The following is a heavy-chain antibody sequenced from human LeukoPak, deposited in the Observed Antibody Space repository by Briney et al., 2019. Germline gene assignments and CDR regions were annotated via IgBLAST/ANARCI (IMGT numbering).Heavy chain of an antibody. CDR1: GFTFSSYA. CDR2: ISGSGGST. V-gene: IGHV3-23*01. CDR3: AKDQRELLSHFDY. Sequence: GGSLRLSCAASGFTFSSYAMSWVRQAPGKGLEWVSAISGSGGSTYYADSVKGRFTISRDNSKSTLYLQMNSLRAEDTAVYYCAKDQRELLSHFDYWGQGTLVTVSS. J-gene: IGHJ4*02. D-gene: IGHD1-26*01.